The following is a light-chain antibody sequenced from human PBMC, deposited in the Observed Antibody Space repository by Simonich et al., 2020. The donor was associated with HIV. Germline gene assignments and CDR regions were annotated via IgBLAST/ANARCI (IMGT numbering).Light chain of an antibody. Sequence: DIVMTQSPLSLPVTPGEPASISSKSSQSLLHINTYKYLDWYLQRPGQSPQLLIYLGSNRASGVPDRFSGSGSGTDFTLKITRVEAEDVGVYYCMQALQTPWKFGQGTKVEIK. CDR1: QSLLHINTYKY. CDR3: MQALQTPWK. V-gene: IGKV2-28*01. J-gene: IGKJ1*01. CDR2: LGS.